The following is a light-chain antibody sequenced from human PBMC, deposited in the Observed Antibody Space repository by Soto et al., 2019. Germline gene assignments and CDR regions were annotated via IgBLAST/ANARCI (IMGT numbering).Light chain of an antibody. Sequence: EIVLTQSPATLSLSPGDRATLSCRASQSVSIYLAWYQQKPGQAPRLLIYDASNRATGIPARFSGSGSGTDFTLPISSLEPEDFAVYYCQQRKFWPPITFGQGTRVET. CDR3: QQRKFWPPIT. CDR1: QSVSIY. V-gene: IGKV3-11*01. CDR2: DAS. J-gene: IGKJ5*01.